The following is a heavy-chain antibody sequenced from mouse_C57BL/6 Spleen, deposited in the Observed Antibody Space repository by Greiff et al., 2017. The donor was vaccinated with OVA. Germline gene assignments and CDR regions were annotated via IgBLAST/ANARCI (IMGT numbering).Heavy chain of an antibody. J-gene: IGHJ4*01. CDR3: ARSKGIYYYGSSPHYYAMDY. Sequence: QVTLKESGPGILQSSQTLSLTCSFSGFSLSTSGMGVSWIRQPSGKGLEWLAHIYWDDAKRYNPSLKSPLTISKDTSRNQVFLKITSVDTADTATYYCARSKGIYYYGSSPHYYAMDYWGQGTSVTVSS. D-gene: IGHD1-1*01. CDR2: IYWDDAK. CDR1: GFSLSTSGMG. V-gene: IGHV8-12*01.